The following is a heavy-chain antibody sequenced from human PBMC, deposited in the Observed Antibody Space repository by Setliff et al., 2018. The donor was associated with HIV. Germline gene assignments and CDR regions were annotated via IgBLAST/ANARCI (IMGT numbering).Heavy chain of an antibody. CDR3: ARDANVLWFGDPTYMDV. CDR1: GLTFNRYW. V-gene: IGHV3-7*03. J-gene: IGHJ6*03. D-gene: IGHD3-10*01. Sequence: LRLSCVASGLTFNRYWMSWVRQVPGKGLEWVSNTKYDGSESYYVDSVKGRFIASTDNAKNSLFLQMNSLKAEDTAVYYCARDANVLWFGDPTYMDVWGKGTTVTVSS. CDR2: TKYDGSES.